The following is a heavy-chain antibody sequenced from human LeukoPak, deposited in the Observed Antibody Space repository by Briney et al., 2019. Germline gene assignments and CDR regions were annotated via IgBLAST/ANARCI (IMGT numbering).Heavy chain of an antibody. D-gene: IGHD4-23*01. V-gene: IGHV4-59*12. CDR1: GGSISRYY. Sequence: PSETLSLTCTVSGGSISRYYWSWIRQPPGKGLEWIGYIYYSGSTNYNPSLKSRVTMSVDTSKNQFSLKLSSVTAADTAVYYCARERWFDIWGQGTMVTVSS. CDR3: ARERWFDI. J-gene: IGHJ3*02. CDR2: IYYSGST.